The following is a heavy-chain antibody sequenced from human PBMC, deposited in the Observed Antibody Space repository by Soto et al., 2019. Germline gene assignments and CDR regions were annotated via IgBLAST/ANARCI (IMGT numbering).Heavy chain of an antibody. CDR3: ARVLGIAARPGGFDYFDY. V-gene: IGHV4-59*01. J-gene: IGHJ4*02. CDR2: IYYSGST. Sequence: SETLSLTCTVSGGSISSYYWSWIRQPPGKGLEWIGYIYYSGSTNYNPSLKSRVTISVDTSKNQFSLKLSSVTAADTAVYYCARVLGIAARPGGFDYFDYWGQGTLVTVS. D-gene: IGHD6-6*01. CDR1: GGSISSYY.